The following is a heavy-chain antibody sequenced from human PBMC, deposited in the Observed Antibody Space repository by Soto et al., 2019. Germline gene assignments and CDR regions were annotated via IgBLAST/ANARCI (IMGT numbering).Heavy chain of an antibody. V-gene: IGHV1-2*02. D-gene: IGHD3-3*01. Sequence: QLHLVQSGAVVKKPGASVTVSCSASGYPVTAYYMHWVRQAPGRGLEWMGGINPATGAAKYTQTFQGRGNLARGTATGTVFLGLRGLTSGGTAGLLLARGGGVGVAGSAAFDMWGQGTVVTVSS. J-gene: IGHJ3*02. CDR1: GYPVTAYY. CDR2: INPATGAA. CDR3: ARGGGVGVAGSAAFDM.